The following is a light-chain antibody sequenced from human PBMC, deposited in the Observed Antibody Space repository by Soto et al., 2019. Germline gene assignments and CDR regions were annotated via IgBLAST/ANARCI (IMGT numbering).Light chain of an antibody. CDR2: SAS. CDR1: QSVSSNY. Sequence: EIVLTQSPGTLSLSPGERATLSCRASQSVSSNYLAWYRRKPGQAPRLLIYSASYRATGIPGRFSGSGSGTDFTLTITRLEPEDFAVYYCQQYGSSPPTFGPGTRVEIK. CDR3: QQYGSSPPT. J-gene: IGKJ1*01. V-gene: IGKV3-20*01.